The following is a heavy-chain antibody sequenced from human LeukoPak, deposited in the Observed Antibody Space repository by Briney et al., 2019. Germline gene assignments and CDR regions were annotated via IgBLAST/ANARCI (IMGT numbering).Heavy chain of an antibody. Sequence: GGSLRLSCAASGFTFSSYSMNWARQAPGKGLEWVSSISSSSSYIYYADSVKGRFTISRDNAKNSLYLQMNSLRAEDTAVYYCAREAYGSSGYYNYWGQGTLVTVSS. V-gene: IGHV3-21*01. D-gene: IGHD3-22*01. J-gene: IGHJ4*02. CDR2: ISSSSSYI. CDR3: AREAYGSSGYYNY. CDR1: GFTFSSYS.